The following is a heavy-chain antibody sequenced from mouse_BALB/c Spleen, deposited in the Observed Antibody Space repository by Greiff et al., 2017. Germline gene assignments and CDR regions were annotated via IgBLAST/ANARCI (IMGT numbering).Heavy chain of an antibody. Sequence: QVQLQQSGPELVRPGVSVKISCKGSSYTFTDYAMHWVKQSHAKSLEWIGVISTYYGNTNYNQKFKGKATMTVDKSSSTAYMELARLTSEDSAVYYCARSKGNRYDGYYAMDYWGQGTSVTVSS. D-gene: IGHD2-14*01. CDR2: ISTYYGNT. CDR3: ARSKGNRYDGYYAMDY. V-gene: IGHV1-67*01. J-gene: IGHJ4*01. CDR1: SYTFTDYA.